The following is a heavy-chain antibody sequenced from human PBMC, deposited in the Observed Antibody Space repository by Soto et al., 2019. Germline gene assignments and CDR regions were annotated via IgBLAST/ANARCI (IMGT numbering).Heavy chain of an antibody. D-gene: IGHD6-19*01. V-gene: IGHV4-39*01. Sequence: SETLSLTCTVSGGSISSSSYYWGWIRQPPGKGLEWIGSIYYSGSTYYNPSLKSRVTISVDTSKNQFSLKLSSVTAADTAVYYCARLVAVAGTTKVFYFDYWGQGTLVTVPQ. J-gene: IGHJ4*02. CDR1: GGSISSSSYY. CDR3: ARLVAVAGTTKVFYFDY. CDR2: IYYSGST.